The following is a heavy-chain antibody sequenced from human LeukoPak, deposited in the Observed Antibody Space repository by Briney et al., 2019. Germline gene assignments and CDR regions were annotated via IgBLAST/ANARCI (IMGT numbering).Heavy chain of an antibody. D-gene: IGHD6-13*01. CDR3: AKGSRIATAKNWFDP. CDR1: GFTFSSYA. J-gene: IGHJ5*02. Sequence: PGGSLRLSCAASGFTFSSYAMSWVRQAPGKGLEWVSAVSGSGGSTYYADSVKGRFTISRDNSKNTLYLQMNSLRAEDTAVYYCAKGSRIATAKNWFDPWGQGTLVTVSS. CDR2: VSGSGGST. V-gene: IGHV3-23*01.